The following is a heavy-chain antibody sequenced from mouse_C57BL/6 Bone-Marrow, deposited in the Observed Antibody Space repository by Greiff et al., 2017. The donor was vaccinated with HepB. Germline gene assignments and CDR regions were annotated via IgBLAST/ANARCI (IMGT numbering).Heavy chain of an antibody. CDR3: ASNYYGSPAWFAY. CDR2: IRNKANGYTT. V-gene: IGHV7-3*01. Sequence: EVKLVESGGGLVQPGGSLSLSCAASGFTFTDYYMSWVRQPPGKALEWLGFIRNKANGYTTEYSASVKGRFTISRDKSQSILYLQMNALRAEDSATYYCASNYYGSPAWFAYWGQGTLVTVSA. D-gene: IGHD1-1*01. J-gene: IGHJ3*01. CDR1: GFTFTDYY.